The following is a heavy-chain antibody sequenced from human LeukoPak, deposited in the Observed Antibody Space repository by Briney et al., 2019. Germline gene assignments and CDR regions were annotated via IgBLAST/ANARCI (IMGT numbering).Heavy chain of an antibody. CDR3: AREPGSFFDY. J-gene: IGHJ4*02. CDR2: MNPNSGNT. CDR1: GYTFTSYD. D-gene: IGHD7-27*01. Sequence: ASVKVSCKASGYTFTSYDINWVRQATGQGLEWMGWMNPNSGNTGYAQKFQGRVTITADKSTSTAYMELSSLRSEDTAVYYCAREPGSFFDYWGQGTLVTVSS. V-gene: IGHV1-8*01.